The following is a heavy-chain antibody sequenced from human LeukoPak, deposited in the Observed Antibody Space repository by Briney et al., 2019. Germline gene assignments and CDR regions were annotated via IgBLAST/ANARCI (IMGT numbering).Heavy chain of an antibody. Sequence: SGPTLVNPTQTLTLTCTFSGFSLSTSGVGVGWIRQPPGKALEWLALIYWDDDKRYSPSLKSRLTITKDTSKNQVVLTMTNMDPVDTATYYCAHSGYYDSSGYYHGSFDYWGQGTLVTVSS. CDR3: AHSGYYDSSGYYHGSFDY. CDR1: GFSLSTSGVG. D-gene: IGHD3-22*01. J-gene: IGHJ4*02. CDR2: IYWDDDK. V-gene: IGHV2-5*02.